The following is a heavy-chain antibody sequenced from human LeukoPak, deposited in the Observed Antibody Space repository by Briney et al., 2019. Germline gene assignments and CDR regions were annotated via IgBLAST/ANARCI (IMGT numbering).Heavy chain of an antibody. V-gene: IGHV4-61*01. D-gene: IGHD1-26*01. CDR3: ASGATAPTLVY. CDR1: GYSISSDYY. Sequence: SETLSLTCTVSGYSISSDYYWSWIRQPPGKGLEWIGYIYYSGSTNYNPSLKSRVTISVDTSKNQFSLKLSSVTAADTAVYYCASGATAPTLVYWGQGTLVTVSS. CDR2: IYYSGST. J-gene: IGHJ4*02.